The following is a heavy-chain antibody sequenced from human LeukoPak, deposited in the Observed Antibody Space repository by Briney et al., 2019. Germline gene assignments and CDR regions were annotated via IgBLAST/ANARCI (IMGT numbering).Heavy chain of an antibody. Sequence: GGSLRLSCAASGFTFSDYSMNWVRQTPRKGLEWVSCISGSGSYIYYADSVKGRFTISRDNAKNSLNLQVNSLRAEDTAVYYCVRERYHGSGAPKFDYWGQGSLVTVSS. J-gene: IGHJ4*02. CDR2: ISGSGSYI. CDR1: GFTFSDYS. CDR3: VRERYHGSGAPKFDY. V-gene: IGHV3-21*01. D-gene: IGHD3-10*01.